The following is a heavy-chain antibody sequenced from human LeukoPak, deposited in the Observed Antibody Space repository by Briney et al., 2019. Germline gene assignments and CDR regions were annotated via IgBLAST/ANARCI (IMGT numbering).Heavy chain of an antibody. Sequence: ASVKVSCKVSRYTLTELSMHWVRQAPGKGLEWMGGFDPEDGETIYAQKFQGRVTMTEDTSTDTAYMELSSLRSEDTAVYYCATGLVGYDFWSGYRLDYWGQGTLVTVSS. D-gene: IGHD3-3*01. CDR1: RYTLTELS. CDR3: ATGLVGYDFWSGYRLDY. V-gene: IGHV1-24*01. J-gene: IGHJ4*02. CDR2: FDPEDGET.